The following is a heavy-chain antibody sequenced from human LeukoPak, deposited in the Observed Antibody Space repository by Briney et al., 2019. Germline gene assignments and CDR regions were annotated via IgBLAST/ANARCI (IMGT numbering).Heavy chain of an antibody. V-gene: IGHV3-48*02. CDR1: GFTFSSYG. D-gene: IGHD6-19*01. Sequence: PGGSLRLSCAASGFTFSSYGMNWFRRAPGKGREWISYMNRDSSTIYHADSVRGPFTISRDNDKNSLFLQMNSLGDEDKAVYYCARDGGGISSGWSPLDKRRPIRQKMTNWGQGTLVTVSS. CDR3: ARDGGGISSGWSPLDKRRPIRQKMTN. J-gene: IGHJ4*02. CDR2: MNRDSSTI.